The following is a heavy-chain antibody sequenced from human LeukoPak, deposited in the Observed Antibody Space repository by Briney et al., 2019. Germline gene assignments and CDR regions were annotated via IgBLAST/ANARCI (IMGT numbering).Heavy chain of an antibody. V-gene: IGHV3-23*01. D-gene: IGHD5-24*01. Sequence: GGSLRLSCAASGFTFSSYAMSWVRQAAGKGLEWVSAISGSGCSTYYSDSVKGRFIISRDNSKNKLYLQMSSLKTEDTAVYYCNIFWDAYNHHYWGQGTLVTVSS. CDR1: GFTFSSYA. CDR3: NIFWDAYNHHY. CDR2: ISGSGCST. J-gene: IGHJ4*02.